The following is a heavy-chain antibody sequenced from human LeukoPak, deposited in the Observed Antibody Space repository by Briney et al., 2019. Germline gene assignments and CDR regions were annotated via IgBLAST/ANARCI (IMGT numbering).Heavy chain of an antibody. CDR1: GYTFTGYY. CDR3: ARGKIDRDDFDY. D-gene: IGHD2-21*02. V-gene: IGHV1-2*02. CDR2: VNPNSGGT. Sequence: GASVKVSCKASGYTFTGYYMHWVRQAPGQGLEWMGWVNPNSGGTNYAQKFQGRVTMTRDRSLSTAYMELSRLQSDDTAEYYCARGKIDRDDFDYWGQGTLVTVSS. J-gene: IGHJ4*02.